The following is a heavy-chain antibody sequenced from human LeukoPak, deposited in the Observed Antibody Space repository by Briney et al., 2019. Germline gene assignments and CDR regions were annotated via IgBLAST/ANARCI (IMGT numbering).Heavy chain of an antibody. J-gene: IGHJ4*02. Sequence: GGSLRLSCAASGFTFSDYYMSWIRQAPGKGLEWVSYISSCGSTIYYADSVKGRFTISRDNAKNSLYLQMNSLRAEDTAVYYCARGPYYYDSSGYYLGYWGQGTLVTVSS. CDR2: ISSCGSTI. V-gene: IGHV3-11*01. D-gene: IGHD3-22*01. CDR1: GFTFSDYY. CDR3: ARGPYYYDSSGYYLGY.